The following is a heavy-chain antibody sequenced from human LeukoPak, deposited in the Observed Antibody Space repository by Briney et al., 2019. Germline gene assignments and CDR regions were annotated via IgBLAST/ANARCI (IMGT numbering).Heavy chain of an antibody. D-gene: IGHD6-13*01. CDR3: ARLALEAAAGLYFDY. CDR1: GYSFTSYW. Sequence: GESLKISCKGSGYSFTSYWIGWVRQMPGKGLEWMGIIYPGDSDTRYSPSFQGQVTISADKSISTAYLQWSSLKASDTAMYYCARLALEAAAGLYFDYWGQGTLVTVSS. J-gene: IGHJ4*02. CDR2: IYPGDSDT. V-gene: IGHV5-51*01.